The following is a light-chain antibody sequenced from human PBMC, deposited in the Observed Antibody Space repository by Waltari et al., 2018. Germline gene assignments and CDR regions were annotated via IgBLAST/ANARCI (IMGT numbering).Light chain of an antibody. J-gene: IGKJ3*01. CDR1: ESVRTY. CDR2: DAS. Sequence: EIVLTQSTATLSLSPGERATLSCAASESVRTYLAWYQHKPCQPPRLLIYDASYRATGIPARFSGSGSGTDFTLTISSLEPEDFAVYYCQQRSNWPRSFGPGTKVEI. CDR3: QQRSNWPRS. V-gene: IGKV3-11*01.